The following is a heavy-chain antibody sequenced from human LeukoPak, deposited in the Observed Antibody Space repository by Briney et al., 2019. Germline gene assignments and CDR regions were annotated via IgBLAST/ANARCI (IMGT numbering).Heavy chain of an antibody. CDR1: GYSFTSYW. V-gene: IGHV5-51*01. Sequence: GESLKISCKGSGYSFTSYWIGWVRQMPGKGLEWMGIIYPGDSHTRYSPSFQGQVTISADKSISTAYLQWSSLKASDTAMYYCARLAAYDFWSGYSPVSYYYYMDVWGKGTTVAVSS. CDR2: IYPGDSHT. D-gene: IGHD3-3*01. CDR3: ARLAAYDFWSGYSPVSYYYYMDV. J-gene: IGHJ6*03.